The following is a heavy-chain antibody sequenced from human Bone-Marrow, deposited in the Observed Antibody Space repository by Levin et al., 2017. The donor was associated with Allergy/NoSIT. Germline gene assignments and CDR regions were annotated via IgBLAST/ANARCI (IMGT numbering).Heavy chain of an antibody. CDR3: AREAPSTYFFDY. Sequence: GASVKVSCKTSGYTFTTYYIHWVRQAPGQGLEYMGIINPSDDGTNYAQKFQGRVTMTRDTSTNTVYMELSSLISEDTAVYYCAREAPSTYFFDYWGQGTLVTVSS. CDR2: INPSDDGT. CDR1: GYTFTTYY. J-gene: IGHJ4*02. V-gene: IGHV1-46*01. D-gene: IGHD2-21*01.